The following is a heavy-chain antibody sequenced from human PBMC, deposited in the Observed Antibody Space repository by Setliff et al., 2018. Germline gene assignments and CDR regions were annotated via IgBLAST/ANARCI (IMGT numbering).Heavy chain of an antibody. J-gene: IGHJ5*02. Sequence: ASVKVSCKASGYTFRQSIVSWVRQAPGQGLEWLGWIGVYSGNTYSAQRFQGRVSFTTDESTNTAYLELRGLRSDDTAVYYCMRLVRFCSRTVCQRTSGDEAWGQGTLVTVSS. CDR1: GYTFRQSI. V-gene: IGHV1-18*01. CDR2: IGVYSGNT. CDR3: MRLVRFCSRTVCQRTSGDEA. D-gene: IGHD3-3*01.